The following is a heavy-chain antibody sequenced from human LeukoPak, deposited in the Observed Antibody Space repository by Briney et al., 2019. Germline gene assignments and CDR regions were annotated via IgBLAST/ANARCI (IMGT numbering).Heavy chain of an antibody. CDR1: GGSIGSYY. D-gene: IGHD4-17*01. V-gene: IGHV4-4*07. CDR3: ASDYGDYAAFDI. CDR2: IYTSGST. Sequence: SETLSLTCTVSGGSIGSYYWSWIRQPAGKGLEWIGRIYTSGSTNYNPSLKSRVTMSVDTSKNQFSLKLSSVTAADTAVYYCASDYGDYAAFDIWGQGTMVTVSS. J-gene: IGHJ3*02.